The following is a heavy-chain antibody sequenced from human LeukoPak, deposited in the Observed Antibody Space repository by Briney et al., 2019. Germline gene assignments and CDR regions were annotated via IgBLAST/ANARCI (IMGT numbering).Heavy chain of an antibody. CDR2: IYYSLST. V-gene: IGHV4-39*01. CDR3: ARVGRLWLRYFDY. Sequence: PSETLSLTCTVSGDSISSSRYYWGWIRQPPGKGLEWIGSIYYSLSTYYNPSLKSRVTISVDTSKNQFSLKLSSVTAADTAVYYCARVGRLWLRYFDYWGQGTLVTVSS. CDR1: GDSISSSRYY. D-gene: IGHD5-18*01. J-gene: IGHJ4*02.